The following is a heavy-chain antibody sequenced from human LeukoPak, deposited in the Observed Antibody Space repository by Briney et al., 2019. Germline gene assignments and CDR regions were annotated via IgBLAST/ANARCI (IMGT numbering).Heavy chain of an antibody. CDR2: ISWNSGSI. J-gene: IGHJ4*02. CDR3: AKGRDGYNYGNLDY. D-gene: IGHD5-24*01. V-gene: IGHV3-9*01. CDR1: GFTFDDYA. Sequence: GRSLRLSCAASGFTFDDYAMHWVRQAPGKGLEWVSGISWNSGSIGYADSVKGRFTISGDNAKNSLYLQMNSLRVEDTALYYCAKGRDGYNYGNLDYWGQGTLVTVSS.